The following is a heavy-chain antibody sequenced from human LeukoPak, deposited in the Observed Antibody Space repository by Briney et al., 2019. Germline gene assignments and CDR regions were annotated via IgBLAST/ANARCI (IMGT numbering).Heavy chain of an antibody. D-gene: IGHD6-19*01. CDR1: GGSISSYY. CDR2: IYYSGST. J-gene: IGHJ4*02. CDR3: ARDGRVGSGWSTFDY. V-gene: IGHV4-59*01. Sequence: SETLSLTCTVSGGSISSYYWSWIRQPPGKGLEWIGYIYYSGSTNYNPSLKSRVTISVDTSKNQFSLKLSSVTAADTAVYYCARDGRVGSGWSTFDYWGQGTLVTVPS.